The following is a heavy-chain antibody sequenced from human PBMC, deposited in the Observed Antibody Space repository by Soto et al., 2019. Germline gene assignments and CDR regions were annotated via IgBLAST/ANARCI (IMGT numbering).Heavy chain of an antibody. CDR2: INHSGST. D-gene: IGHD6-13*01. CDR3: ARGGYSSSWFAFDI. J-gene: IGHJ3*02. V-gene: IGHV4-34*01. CDR1: GGSFSGYY. Sequence: SETLSLTCAVYGGSFSGYYWSWIRQPPGKGLEWIGEINHSGSTNYNPSLKSRVTISVDTSKNQFSLKLSSVTAADTDVYYCARGGYSSSWFAFDIWGQGTMVPVSS.